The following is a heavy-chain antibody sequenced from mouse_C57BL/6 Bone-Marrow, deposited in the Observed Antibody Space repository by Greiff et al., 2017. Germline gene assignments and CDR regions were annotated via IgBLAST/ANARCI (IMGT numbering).Heavy chain of an antibody. D-gene: IGHD2-5*01. J-gene: IGHJ1*03. CDR2: IYPGSGST. V-gene: IGHV1-55*01. CDR3: ARHYYNNYWYFDV. Sequence: QVQLQQPGAELVKPGASVKMSCKASGYTFTSYWITWVKQRPGQGLEWIGDIYPGSGSTNYNEKFKSKATLTVDKSSRTAYMQLSSLTSEDSAVYYCARHYYNNYWYFDVWGTGTTVTVSS. CDR1: GYTFTSYW.